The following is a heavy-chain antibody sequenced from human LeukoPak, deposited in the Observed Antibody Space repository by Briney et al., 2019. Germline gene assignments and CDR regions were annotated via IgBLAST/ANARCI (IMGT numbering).Heavy chain of an antibody. D-gene: IGHD5-18*01. V-gene: IGHV4-59*01. Sequence: SETLSLTCTVSGGSISTYYWSWIRQPPGKGLEWIGYISYIGNTKYNPSLKSRVTISIDTSKDQLSLKLSSVTAADTAVYYCARSTVDTAMVLGYWGQGTLITVSS. CDR3: ARSTVDTAMVLGY. CDR2: ISYIGNT. CDR1: GGSISTYY. J-gene: IGHJ4*02.